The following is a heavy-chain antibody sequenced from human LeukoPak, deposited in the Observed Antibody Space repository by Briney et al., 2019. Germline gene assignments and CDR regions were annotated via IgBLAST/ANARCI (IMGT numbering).Heavy chain of an antibody. J-gene: IGHJ4*02. CDR1: GFTFSDYY. CDR3: AREHCSTTSCYFDY. Sequence: SGGSLRLSCAASGFTFSDYYMSWMHQAPGQGLEWVSYISTSGSTIYHADSVKGRFTISRDNAKNSLYLQMNSLRAEDTAVYYCAREHCSTTSCYFDYWGQGSLVTVSS. CDR2: ISTSGSTI. V-gene: IGHV3-11*01. D-gene: IGHD2-2*01.